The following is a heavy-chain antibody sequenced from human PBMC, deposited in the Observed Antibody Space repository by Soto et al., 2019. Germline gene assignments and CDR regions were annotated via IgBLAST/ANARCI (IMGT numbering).Heavy chain of an antibody. CDR2: VKTTGDTK. D-gene: IGHD2-21*02. V-gene: IGHV3-23*04. Sequence: EVQLVESGGALVQPGGSLTLSCAASGFAFFSHVMSWVRQAPGKGLEWVSTVKTTGDTKFYAGPVKGRFTASRDDSKSTLFLHMYSLRVEDTATYYGTKDVTGAVGADYWGQGTPVTVSS. CDR3: TKDVTGAVGADY. J-gene: IGHJ4*02. CDR1: GFAFFSHV.